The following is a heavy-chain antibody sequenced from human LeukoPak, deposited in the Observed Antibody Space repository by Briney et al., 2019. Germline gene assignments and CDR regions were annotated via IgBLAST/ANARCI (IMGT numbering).Heavy chain of an antibody. V-gene: IGHV3-30*03. D-gene: IGHD5-18*01. CDR2: ILHDGSNK. CDR3: ATLSGDSHGYDY. J-gene: IGHJ4*01. CDR1: GFTFSSYA. Sequence: GGSLRLSCAASGFTFSSYAMHWVRQAPGKGLEWVAVILHDGSNKQYADSVKGRFTISRDNSKNTLYLQINSLRAEDTAVYYCATLSGDSHGYDYWGLEPWSPSPQ.